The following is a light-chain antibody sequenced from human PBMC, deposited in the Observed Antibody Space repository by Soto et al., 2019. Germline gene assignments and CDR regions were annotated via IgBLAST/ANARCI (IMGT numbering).Light chain of an antibody. J-gene: IGKJ1*01. CDR2: EAS. V-gene: IGKV1-27*01. CDR1: QGIRHY. CDR3: QNYDSAPWT. Sequence: DIQVTQSPSSLSAAAGVIVTITWRASQGIRHYLAWYQQKPGKVPKLLIYEASNLQSGVPSRFRGGGSGTEFTLTISSLQPEDVATYYCQNYDSAPWTFGQGTKVDIK.